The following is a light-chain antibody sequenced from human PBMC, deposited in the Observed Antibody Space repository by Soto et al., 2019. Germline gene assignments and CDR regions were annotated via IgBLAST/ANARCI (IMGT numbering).Light chain of an antibody. CDR2: EAS. CDR3: QQRTDWVT. V-gene: IGKV3-11*01. J-gene: IGKJ4*01. CDR1: QSVSSY. Sequence: EIVLTQSPATLSLSPGERATLSCRASQSVSSYLAWYQQKPGQAPRLLIYEASNRATGLPARFSGSGSGTDFTLTISSLEPEDFAVYYCQQRTDWVTFGGGTKVEIK.